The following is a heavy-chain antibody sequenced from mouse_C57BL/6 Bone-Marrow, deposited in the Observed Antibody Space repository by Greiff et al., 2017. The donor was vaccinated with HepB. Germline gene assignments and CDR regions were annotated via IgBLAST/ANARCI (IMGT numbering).Heavy chain of an antibody. CDR2: ISSGGSYT. D-gene: IGHD2-1*01. CDR1: GFTFSSYG. J-gene: IGHJ2*01. V-gene: IGHV5-6*01. CDR3: ARHYGNPFDY. Sequence: EVKLVESGGDLVKPGGSLKLSCAASGFTFSSYGMSWVRQTPDKRLEWVATISSGGSYTYYPDSVKGRFTISRDNAKNTLYLQMSSLKSEDTAMYYWARHYGNPFDYWGQGTTLTVSS.